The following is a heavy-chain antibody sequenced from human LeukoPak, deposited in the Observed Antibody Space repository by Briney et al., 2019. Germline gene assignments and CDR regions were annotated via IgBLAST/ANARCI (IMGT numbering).Heavy chain of an antibody. Sequence: TGGSLRLSCVASGFTFRSSAMYWVRQAPDKGLEWVAATSYDGGIQYYADSVKGRFTISRDNSRNTLYLQMNSLRAEDRAIYYCAKHKENYGDSCLDDYWGQGTLVTVSS. V-gene: IGHV3-30*04. J-gene: IGHJ4*02. CDR1: GFTFRSSA. CDR2: TSYDGGIQ. D-gene: IGHD4-17*01. CDR3: AKHKENYGDSCLDDY.